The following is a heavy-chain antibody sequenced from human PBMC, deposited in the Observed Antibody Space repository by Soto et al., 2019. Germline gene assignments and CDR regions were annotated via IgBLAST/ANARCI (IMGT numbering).Heavy chain of an antibody. CDR3: ARGHGYCTNGVCYIYYYYYMDV. CDR2: INHSGST. Sequence: SSETLSLTCAVYGGSFSGYYWSWIRQPPGKGLEWIGEINHSGSTNYNPSLKSRVTISVDTSKNQFSLKLSSVTAADTAVYYCARGHGYCTNGVCYIYYYYYMDVWGKGTTVTVSS. J-gene: IGHJ6*03. V-gene: IGHV4-34*01. CDR1: GGSFSGYY. D-gene: IGHD2-8*01.